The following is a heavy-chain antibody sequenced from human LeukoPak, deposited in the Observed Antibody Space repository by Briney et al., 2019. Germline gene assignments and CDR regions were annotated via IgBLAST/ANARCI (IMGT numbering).Heavy chain of an antibody. V-gene: IGHV3-7*03. J-gene: IGHJ4*02. CDR1: GFTFRIHW. D-gene: IGHD2-21*02. Sequence: RSGGSLRLSCAASGFTFRIHWLSWVRQAPGKGLEWVAKINQDGGEKYYGDPVKGRVTISRDNAKNSLYLQMNSLRAEDTAVYYCARLRSLLAYCGGDCYSGVGRGQGTLVTVSS. CDR3: ARLRSLLAYCGGDCYSGVG. CDR2: INQDGGEK.